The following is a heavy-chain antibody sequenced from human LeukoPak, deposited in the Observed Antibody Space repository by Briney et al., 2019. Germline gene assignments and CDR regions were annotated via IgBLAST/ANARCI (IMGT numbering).Heavy chain of an antibody. Sequence: NTSETLSLTCSVSGGSISNGIYYWGWIRQPPGKGLEWIGSIHYSGSTYYNPSLKSRVIISVDTSKNQFSLKLSSVTAADTAVYYCARARGEVAIDYWGQGTLVTVSS. CDR2: IHYSGST. CDR3: ARARGEVAIDY. CDR1: GGSISNGIYY. J-gene: IGHJ4*02. D-gene: IGHD5-12*01. V-gene: IGHV4-39*07.